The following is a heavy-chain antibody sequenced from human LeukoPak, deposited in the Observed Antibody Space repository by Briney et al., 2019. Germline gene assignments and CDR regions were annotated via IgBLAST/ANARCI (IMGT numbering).Heavy chain of an antibody. V-gene: IGHV4-4*09. CDR1: GGSISSYY. D-gene: IGHD5-18*01. J-gene: IGHJ6*03. CDR3: ARHLGYSYGYSYYYYMDV. CDR2: IYTSGST. Sequence: SETLSLTCTVSGGSISSYYWSWIRQPPGKGLEWIGYIYTSGSTNYNPSLKSRVTISVDTSKNQFSLKLSSVTAADTAVYYCARHLGYSYGYSYYYYMDVWGKGTTITVSS.